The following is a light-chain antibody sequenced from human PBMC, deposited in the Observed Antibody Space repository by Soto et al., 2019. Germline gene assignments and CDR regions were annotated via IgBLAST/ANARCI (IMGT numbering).Light chain of an antibody. Sequence: QSALTQPASVSGSPGQSITISCTRTSSDVGGYNYVSWYQHHPGKAPKLMIYEVVNRPSGVSNRFSGSKSGITASLTISGLQAEDGADYYCPSYTSSSPLVFGTGTKLTVL. V-gene: IGLV2-14*01. CDR2: EVV. J-gene: IGLJ1*01. CDR1: SSDVGGYNY. CDR3: PSYTSSSPLV.